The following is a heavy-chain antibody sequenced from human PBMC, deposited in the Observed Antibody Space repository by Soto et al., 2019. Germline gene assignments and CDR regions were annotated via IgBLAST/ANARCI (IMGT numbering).Heavy chain of an antibody. Sequence: GESLKISCKGSGYSFTSYWIGWVRQMPGKGLEWMGIIYPGDSDTRYSPSFQGQVTISADKSISTAYLQWSSLKASDTAMYYCARQGKQLTNAEGSFHYSGQGTLVTV. CDR1: GYSFTSYW. V-gene: IGHV5-51*01. J-gene: IGHJ4*02. CDR3: ARQGKQLTNAEGSFHY. D-gene: IGHD6-6*01. CDR2: IYPGDSDT.